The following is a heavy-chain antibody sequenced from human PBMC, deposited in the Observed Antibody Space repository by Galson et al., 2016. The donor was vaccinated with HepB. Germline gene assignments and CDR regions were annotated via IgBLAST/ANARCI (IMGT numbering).Heavy chain of an antibody. CDR3: ARSSSAWMSDCLDS. CDR2: ISGNGGTT. V-gene: IGHV3-23*01. J-gene: IGHJ4*02. CDR1: GFTFSTYA. Sequence: SLRLSCAASGFTFSTYAMNWVRQVPGKGLEWVSLISGNGGTTYYADSVKGRFTISRDNAKSTVYLQMDTLKPEDTAVYYCARSSSAWMSDCLDSWGQGTLVIVSS. D-gene: IGHD2-2*01.